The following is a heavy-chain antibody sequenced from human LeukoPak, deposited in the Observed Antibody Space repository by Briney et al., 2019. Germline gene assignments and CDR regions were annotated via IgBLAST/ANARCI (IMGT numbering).Heavy chain of an antibody. Sequence: GGSLRLSCAASGFTFSSYAMHWVRQAPGKGLDWVSGISGSAGSTYYADSVKGRFTISRDNSKNTLYLQMNSLRAEDTALYYCAKVITGVVAGRFDYWGQGTLVTVSS. CDR1: GFTFSSYA. V-gene: IGHV3-23*01. D-gene: IGHD2-15*01. CDR2: ISGSAGST. CDR3: AKVITGVVAGRFDY. J-gene: IGHJ4*02.